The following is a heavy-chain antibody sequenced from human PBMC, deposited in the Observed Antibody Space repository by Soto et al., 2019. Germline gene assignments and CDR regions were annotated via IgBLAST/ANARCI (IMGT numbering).Heavy chain of an antibody. Sequence: QVQLVESGGGVVQPGRSLRLSCAASGFTFSTYGMHWVRQAPGKGLEWVAVISYDGNNKYYADSVKGRFTISRDNSKNTWNLQMNSLRAEDTAVYYCAKDLDSGYSYSPPSGYWGQGTLVTVSS. CDR1: GFTFSTYG. J-gene: IGHJ4*02. CDR3: AKDLDSGYSYSPPSGY. D-gene: IGHD5-18*01. CDR2: ISYDGNNK. V-gene: IGHV3-30*18.